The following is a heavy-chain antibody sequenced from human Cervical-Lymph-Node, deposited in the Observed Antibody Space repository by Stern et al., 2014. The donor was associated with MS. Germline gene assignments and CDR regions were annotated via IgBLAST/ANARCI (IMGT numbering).Heavy chain of an antibody. Sequence: QVQLQESGSGQAKPSQTLSLTCAVSGGSISSGGSSWNWIRQPPGKGLEWIGFIYSSGSTYYNPSLKGRVFISVETANNQFLLNLRSVTAADTAVYYCARGGVIYTQDRNGFDVWGQGTMVTVSS. CDR2: IYSSGST. D-gene: IGHD2-21*01. V-gene: IGHV4-30-2*01. J-gene: IGHJ3*01. CDR1: GGSISSGGSS. CDR3: ARGGVIYTQDRNGFDV.